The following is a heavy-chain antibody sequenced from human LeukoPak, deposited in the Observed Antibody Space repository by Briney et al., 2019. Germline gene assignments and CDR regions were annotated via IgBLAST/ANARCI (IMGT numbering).Heavy chain of an antibody. Sequence: PSETLSLTCSVSGGSISITSYYWGWIRQPPGKGLEWIGSIYYSGSTYYNPSLKSRVTISVDTSKNQFSLKLSSVTAADTAVYYCARDSGYSSGWSGYYFDYWGQGTLVTVSS. D-gene: IGHD6-19*01. V-gene: IGHV4-39*07. J-gene: IGHJ4*02. CDR3: ARDSGYSSGWSGYYFDY. CDR1: GGSISITSYY. CDR2: IYYSGST.